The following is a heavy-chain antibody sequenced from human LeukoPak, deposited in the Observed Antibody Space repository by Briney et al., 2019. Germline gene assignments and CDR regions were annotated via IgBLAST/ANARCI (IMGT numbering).Heavy chain of an antibody. CDR1: GFTVSGNY. CDR2: IYSGGTT. Sequence: GGSLRLSCAVSGFTVSGNYMSWVRQAPGKGLEWVSLIYSGGTTYYADSVKGRFTISRDNAKNTLYLQMNSLRAEDTAVYYCARSFDIWGQGTMVTVSS. CDR3: ARSFDI. V-gene: IGHV3-53*01. J-gene: IGHJ3*02.